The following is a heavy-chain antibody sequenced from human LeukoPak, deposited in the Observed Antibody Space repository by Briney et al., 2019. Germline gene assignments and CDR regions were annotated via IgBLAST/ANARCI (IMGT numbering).Heavy chain of an antibody. CDR3: ARGPLCSTTSCYWDY. Sequence: SETLSLTCTVSGGSIGSGAFYCNWIRQPPGRGLEWIGEINHSGSTNYSPSLKSRVTILVDTSKNQVSLKLTSVTAADTAVYYCARGPLCSTTSCYWDYWGQGTLVTVSS. CDR1: GGSIGSGAFY. D-gene: IGHD2/OR15-2a*01. CDR2: INHSGST. V-gene: IGHV4-39*07. J-gene: IGHJ4*02.